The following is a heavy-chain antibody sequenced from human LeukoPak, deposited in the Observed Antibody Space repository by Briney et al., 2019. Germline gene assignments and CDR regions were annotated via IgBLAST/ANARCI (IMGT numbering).Heavy chain of an antibody. CDR3: ARDAFSRISVFGVVSDAFDI. CDR2: IKQDGSEK. CDR1: GFTCSSYW. Sequence: PGGSLRLSCAASGFTCSSYWMSWVRQAPGKGPEWVANIKQDGSEKYYVDSVKGRFTISRDNAKNSLYLQMNSLRAEDTAVYYCARDAFSRISVFGVVSDAFDIWAQGTMVTVSS. D-gene: IGHD3-3*01. J-gene: IGHJ3*02. V-gene: IGHV3-7*01.